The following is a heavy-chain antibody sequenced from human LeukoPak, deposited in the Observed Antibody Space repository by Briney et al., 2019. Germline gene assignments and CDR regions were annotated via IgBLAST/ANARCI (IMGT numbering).Heavy chain of an antibody. V-gene: IGHV5-51*01. J-gene: IGHJ6*03. CDR3: ARQYSYGPYYYYYYMDV. Sequence: GESLKISCKGSGYSFTSYWIGWVRQIPGKGLEWMGIIYPGDSDTRYSPSFQGQVTISADKSISTAYLQWSSLKASDTAMYYCARQYSYGPYYYYYYMDVWGKGTTVTVSS. D-gene: IGHD5-18*01. CDR2: IYPGDSDT. CDR1: GYSFTSYW.